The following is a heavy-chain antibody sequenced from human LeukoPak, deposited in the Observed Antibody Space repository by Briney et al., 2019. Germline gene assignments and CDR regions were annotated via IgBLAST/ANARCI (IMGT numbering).Heavy chain of an antibody. J-gene: IGHJ4*02. CDR2: INPNSGGT. D-gene: IGHD3-10*01. V-gene: IGHV1-2*02. Sequence: ASVKVSCKASGYTFTGYYMHWVRQAPGQGLEWMGWINPNSGGTNYAQKFQGRVTMTRDTSISTAYMELSRLRSDDTAVYYCARVNTGWFGEPMGPFDYWGQGTLVTVSS. CDR1: GYTFTGYY. CDR3: ARVNTGWFGEPMGPFDY.